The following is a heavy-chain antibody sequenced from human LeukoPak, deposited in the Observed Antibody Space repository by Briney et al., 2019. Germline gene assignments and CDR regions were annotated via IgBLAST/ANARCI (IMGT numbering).Heavy chain of an antibody. CDR3: ARVRRYYDSSGYYGY. Sequence: PSETLSLTCAVYGGSFSGYYWSWIRQPPGKGLEWIGEINHSGSTNYNPSLKSRVTISVDTSKNQFSLKLSSVTAADTAVYYCARVRRYYDSSGYYGYWGQGTLVTVSS. J-gene: IGHJ4*02. CDR1: GGSFSGYY. CDR2: INHSGST. D-gene: IGHD3-22*01. V-gene: IGHV4-34*01.